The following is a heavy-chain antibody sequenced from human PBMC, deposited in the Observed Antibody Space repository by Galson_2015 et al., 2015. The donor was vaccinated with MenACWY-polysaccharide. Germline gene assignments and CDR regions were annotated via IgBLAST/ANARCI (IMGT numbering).Heavy chain of an antibody. CDR2: IKQDGSEK. D-gene: IGHD3-10*01. V-gene: IGHV3-7*01. J-gene: IGHJ4*02. Sequence: SLRLSCAASGFTFSNFWMSWVRQAPGKELEWVAGIKQDGSEKYLVDSVKGRFTISRDNAEHSLFLQMNSLRAEDTAVYYCARERWVRGVFFDYWGQGTLVTVSS. CDR1: GFTFSNFW. CDR3: ARERWVRGVFFDY.